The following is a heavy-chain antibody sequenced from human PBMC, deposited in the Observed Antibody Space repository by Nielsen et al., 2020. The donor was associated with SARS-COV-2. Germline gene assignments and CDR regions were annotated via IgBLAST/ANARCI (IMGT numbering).Heavy chain of an antibody. J-gene: IGHJ3*01. V-gene: IGHV4-59*01. D-gene: IGHD2/OR15-2a*01. CDR1: GDSISGYY. CDR3: AREGPTFEAFEA. Sequence: SETLSLTCNVSGDSISGYYWNWIRQTPGRGLEWIGYTYSSGTTKYNPSLASRLTIYLDMSKKQLPLRLTSMTPADTALYYCAREGPTFEAFEAWGHGTMVTVSS. CDR2: TYSSGTT.